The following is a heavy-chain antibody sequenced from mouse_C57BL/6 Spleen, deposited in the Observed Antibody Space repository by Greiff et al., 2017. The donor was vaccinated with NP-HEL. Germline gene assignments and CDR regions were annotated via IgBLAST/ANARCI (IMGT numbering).Heavy chain of an antibody. D-gene: IGHD4-1*01. J-gene: IGHJ1*03. CDR3: ARVTGRYFDV. CDR2: ISYDGSN. CDR1: GYSITSGYY. Sequence: DVKLQESGPGLVKPSQSLSLTCSVTGYSITSGYYWNWIRQFPGNKLEWMGYISYDGSNNYNPSLKNRISITRDTSKNQFFLKLNSVTTEDTATYYCARVTGRYFDVWGTGTTVTVSS. V-gene: IGHV3-6*01.